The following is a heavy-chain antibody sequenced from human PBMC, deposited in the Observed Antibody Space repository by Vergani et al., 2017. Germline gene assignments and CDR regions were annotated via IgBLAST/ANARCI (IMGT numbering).Heavy chain of an antibody. CDR2: IHPADSDT. CDR1: GYSFTNYW. V-gene: IGHV5-51*01. D-gene: IGHD3-22*01. Sequence: EVQLVQSGAEVKKPGESLKISCQISGYSFTNYWIGWVRQMPGKRLEWMGIIHPADSDTRYSPSFQGQVTISVDKSISTAYLQRSSLRASDSAMYYCARLYGRDSSGSKYFDYWGQGTLVTVSS. CDR3: ARLYGRDSSGSKYFDY. J-gene: IGHJ4*02.